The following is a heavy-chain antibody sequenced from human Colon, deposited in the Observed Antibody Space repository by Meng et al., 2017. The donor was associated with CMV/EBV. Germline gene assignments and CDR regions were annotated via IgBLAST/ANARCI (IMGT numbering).Heavy chain of an antibody. CDR1: GYTFTRYA. Sequence: ASVMISCKASGYTFTRYAISWVRQAPGQGLEWMGRISTHNGDTDSAQKFQERVTMTTDTATSTAYMELRSLRSDDTAVYYCARYEDYCSDTACFLGPYFDNWGQGTLVTVSS. CDR3: ARYEDYCSDTACFLGPYFDN. D-gene: IGHD2-15*01. CDR2: ISTHNGDT. J-gene: IGHJ4*02. V-gene: IGHV1-18*01.